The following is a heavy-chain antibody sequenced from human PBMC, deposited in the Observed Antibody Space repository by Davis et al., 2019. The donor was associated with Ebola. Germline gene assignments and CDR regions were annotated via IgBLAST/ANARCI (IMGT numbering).Heavy chain of an antibody. CDR1: GFTFSSYE. J-gene: IGHJ4*02. CDR3: AVYDILTGFDY. Sequence: GGSLRLSCAASGFTFSSYEMNWVRQAPGKGLEWVSYISSSGSTIYYADSVKGRFTISRDNSKNSLYLQMNSLRADDTAVYYCAVYDILTGFDYWGQGTLVTVSS. CDR2: ISSSGSTI. V-gene: IGHV3-48*03. D-gene: IGHD3-9*01.